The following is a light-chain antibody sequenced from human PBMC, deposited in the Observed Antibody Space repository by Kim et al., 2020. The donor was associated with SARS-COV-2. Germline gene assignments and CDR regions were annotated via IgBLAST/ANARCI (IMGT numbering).Light chain of an antibody. J-gene: IGKJ2*01. V-gene: IGKV3-20*01. CDR1: SNY. Sequence: SNYLAWYQQKPGQPPRLLIYGASYRATGIPDRFSGSGFETDFTLTITGLEPDDFAVYYCQQYGDSQYTFGQGTKVDIK. CDR2: GAS. CDR3: QQYGDSQYT.